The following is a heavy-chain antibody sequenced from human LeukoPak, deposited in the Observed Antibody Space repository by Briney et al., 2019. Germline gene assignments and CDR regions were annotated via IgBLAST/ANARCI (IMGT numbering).Heavy chain of an antibody. CDR1: GGSISNYY. CDR2: IYYSGST. Sequence: SETLSLTCTVSGGSISNYYWSWIRQPPGKGLEWIGYIYYSGSTNYNPSLKSRVTISVDTSKNQFSLNLTSVTAADTAVYFCARDTPGDGYNRGDYWGQGTLVTVSS. V-gene: IGHV4-59*01. J-gene: IGHJ4*02. D-gene: IGHD5-24*01. CDR3: ARDTPGDGYNRGDY.